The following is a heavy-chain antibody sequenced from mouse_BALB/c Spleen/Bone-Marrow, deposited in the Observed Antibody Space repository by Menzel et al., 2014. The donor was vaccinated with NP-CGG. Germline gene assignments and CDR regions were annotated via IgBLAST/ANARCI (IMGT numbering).Heavy chain of an antibody. CDR3: ARNWDVGFAY. CDR1: GFDFSRYW. V-gene: IGHV4-1*02. J-gene: IGHJ3*01. D-gene: IGHD4-1*01. CDR2: INPDSSTI. Sequence: EVQRVESGGGLVQPGGSLKLSCAASGFDFSRYWMSWVRPAPGKGLEWIGEINPDSSTINYTPSLKDKFIISRDNAKNTLYLQMSKVRSEDTALYYCARNWDVGFAYWGQGTLVTVSA.